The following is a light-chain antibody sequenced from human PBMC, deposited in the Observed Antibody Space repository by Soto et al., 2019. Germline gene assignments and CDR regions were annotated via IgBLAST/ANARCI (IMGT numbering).Light chain of an antibody. CDR1: QSVSSN. CDR2: AAS. Sequence: EIVMTQSPATLSVSPGERVTLSCRASQSVSSNLAWYQQKPGQAPRLLIYAASTRATGIPGRFSGSGSGTEFTLTISSLQSEDFAVYYCQQYNNWLTFGGGTKVDIK. CDR3: QQYNNWLT. V-gene: IGKV3D-15*01. J-gene: IGKJ4*01.